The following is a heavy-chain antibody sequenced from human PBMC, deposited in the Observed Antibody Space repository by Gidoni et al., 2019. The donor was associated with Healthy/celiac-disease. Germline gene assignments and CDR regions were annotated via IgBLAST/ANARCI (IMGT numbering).Heavy chain of an antibody. J-gene: IGHJ6*02. Sequence: VISYDGSNKYYADSVKGRFTISRDNSKNTLYLQMNSLRAEDTAVYYCARDSVPYYDFWSGYYTEGGYYYGMDVWGQGTTVTVSS. V-gene: IGHV3-30-3*01. CDR2: ISYDGSNK. CDR3: ARDSVPYYDFWSGYYTEGGYYYGMDV. D-gene: IGHD3-3*01.